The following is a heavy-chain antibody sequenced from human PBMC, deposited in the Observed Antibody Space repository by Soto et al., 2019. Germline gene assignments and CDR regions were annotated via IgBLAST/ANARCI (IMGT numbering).Heavy chain of an antibody. V-gene: IGHV4-34*01. CDR1: GGSFSGYY. CDR3: ARAPRAYSSSWYDY. J-gene: IGHJ4*02. D-gene: IGHD6-13*01. CDR2: INHSGST. Sequence: SETLSLTCAVYGGSFSGYYWSWIRQPPGKGLEWIGEINHSGSTNYNPSLKSRVTISVDTSKNQFSLKLSSVTAADTAVYYCARAPRAYSSSWYDYWGQGTLVTVSS.